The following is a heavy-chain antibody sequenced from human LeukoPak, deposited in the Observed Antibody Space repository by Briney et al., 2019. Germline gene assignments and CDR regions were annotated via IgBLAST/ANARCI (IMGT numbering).Heavy chain of an antibody. J-gene: IGHJ4*02. CDR3: ARDDAGYIDY. D-gene: IGHD6-13*01. CDR2: IRYDGSNK. Sequence: GGSLRLSCAASGFTFSSYGMHWVRQAPGKGLEWVAFIRYDGSNKYYADSVKGRFTISRDNSKNTLYLQMNRLRAGDTAVYYCARDDAGYIDYWGQGTLVTVSS. V-gene: IGHV3-30*02. CDR1: GFTFSSYG.